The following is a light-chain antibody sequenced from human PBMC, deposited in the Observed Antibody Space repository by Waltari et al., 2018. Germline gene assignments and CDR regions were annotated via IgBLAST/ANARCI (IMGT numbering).Light chain of an antibody. Sequence: QSALTQPASVSGTPGQSITISCTGTSRDVGRYDYVSWYQQHPGRAPKLLIHDVTDRASGVADRFSASKSGNTASLTISGLQTEDEADYYCTSYTSSTTTPYVFGTGTQVTV. V-gene: IGLV2-14*03. CDR2: DVT. J-gene: IGLJ1*01. CDR3: TSYTSSTTTPYV. CDR1: SRDVGRYDY.